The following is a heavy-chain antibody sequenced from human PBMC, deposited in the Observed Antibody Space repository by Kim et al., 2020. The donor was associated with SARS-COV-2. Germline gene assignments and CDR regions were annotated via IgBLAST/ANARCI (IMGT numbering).Heavy chain of an antibody. CDR3: ARGRSIAALDY. D-gene: IGHD6-6*01. J-gene: IGHJ4*02. Sequence: GGSLRLSCAASGFTFSSYGMHWVRQAPGKGLEGVAVIWYDGSNKYYADSVKGRFTISRDNSKNTLYLQMNSLRAEDTAVYYCARGRSIAALDYWGKGTLV. V-gene: IGHV3-33*01. CDR2: IWYDGSNK. CDR1: GFTFSSYG.